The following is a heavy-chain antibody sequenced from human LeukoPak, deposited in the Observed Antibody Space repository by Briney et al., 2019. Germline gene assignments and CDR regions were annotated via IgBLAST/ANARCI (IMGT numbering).Heavy chain of an antibody. CDR2: INHSGST. J-gene: IGHJ2*01. CDR1: GGSFSGYY. V-gene: IGHV4-34*01. D-gene: IGHD3-22*01. CDR3: ARDRSGWIARWYFDL. Sequence: KPSETLSLTCAVYGGSFSGYYWSWIRQPPGKGLEWIGEINHSGSTNYNPSLKSRVTISVDTSKNQFSLKLSSVTAADTAVYYCARDRSGWIARWYFDLWGRGTLVTVSS.